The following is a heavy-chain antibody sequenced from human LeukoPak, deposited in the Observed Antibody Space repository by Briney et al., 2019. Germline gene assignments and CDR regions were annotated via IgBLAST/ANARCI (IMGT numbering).Heavy chain of an antibody. CDR1: GFTFSSYA. Sequence: GGSLRLSCAASGFTFSSYAMSWVRQAPGKGLEWVSAISGSGGSTYYADSVKGRFTISRDNAKNSLYLQMNSLRAEDTAVYYCARGQMGSYHYYYYYYYMDVWGKGTTVTISS. CDR2: ISGSGGST. CDR3: ARGQMGSYHYYYYYYYMDV. J-gene: IGHJ6*03. D-gene: IGHD3-16*02. V-gene: IGHV3-23*01.